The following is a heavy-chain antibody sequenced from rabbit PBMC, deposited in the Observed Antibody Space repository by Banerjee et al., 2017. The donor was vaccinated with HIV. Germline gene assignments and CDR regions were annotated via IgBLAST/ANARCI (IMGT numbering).Heavy chain of an antibody. D-gene: IGHD8-1*01. CDR3: ARDYADGSYYYYFGL. Sequence: QEQLVESGGGLVQPGGSLTLTCTASGFSFNNNYYMCWVRQAPGKGLEWIACIYGGMSGSTYYASWAKGRFTISKTSSTTVTLQMTSLTAADTATYFCARDYADGSYYYYFGLWGPGTLVTVS. V-gene: IGHV1S45*01. CDR2: IYGGMSGST. CDR1: GFSFNNNYY. J-gene: IGHJ4*01.